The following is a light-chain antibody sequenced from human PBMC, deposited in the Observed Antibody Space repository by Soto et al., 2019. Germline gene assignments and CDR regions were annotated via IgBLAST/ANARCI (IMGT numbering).Light chain of an antibody. Sequence: DIQMTQSPSTLSASVGDRVTITFRASQSISSWLAWYQQKPGKAPKLLIYDASSLESGVPSRFSGSGSGTEFTLTISSLQPDDFATYYCQQYSSYWTFAQGTKVDI. CDR3: QQYSSYWT. CDR1: QSISSW. V-gene: IGKV1-5*01. J-gene: IGKJ1*01. CDR2: DAS.